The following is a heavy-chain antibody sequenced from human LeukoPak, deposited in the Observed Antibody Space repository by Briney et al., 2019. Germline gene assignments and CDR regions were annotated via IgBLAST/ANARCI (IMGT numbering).Heavy chain of an antibody. CDR1: GGSIGGTSDY. Sequence: SETLSLTCTVSGGSIGGTSDYWSWIRQPAGKGLEWIGRIYTSGSTNYNPSLKSRVTISVDTSKNQFSLKLSSVTAADTAVYYCARDRGVDFWSGYWFDAFDIWGQGTMVTVSS. CDR3: ARDRGVDFWSGYWFDAFDI. V-gene: IGHV4-61*02. CDR2: IYTSGST. J-gene: IGHJ3*02. D-gene: IGHD3-3*01.